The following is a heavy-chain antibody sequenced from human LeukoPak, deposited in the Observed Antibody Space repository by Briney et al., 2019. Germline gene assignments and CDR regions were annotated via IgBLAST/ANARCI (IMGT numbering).Heavy chain of an antibody. J-gene: IGHJ2*01. V-gene: IGHV3-30*03. CDR3: ARDDGTYGDYGWYFDL. CDR2: ISYDGSNK. Sequence: GGSLRLSCAASGFTFSSYGMHWVRQAPGKGLEWVAVISYDGSNKYYADSVKGRFTISRDNSKNTLYLQMNSLRAEDTAVYYCARDDGTYGDYGWYFDLWGRGTLVTVSS. CDR1: GFTFSSYG. D-gene: IGHD4-17*01.